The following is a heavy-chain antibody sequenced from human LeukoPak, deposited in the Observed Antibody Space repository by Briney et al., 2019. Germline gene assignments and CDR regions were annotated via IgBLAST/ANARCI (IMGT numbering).Heavy chain of an antibody. CDR3: AKGIYSSGWSYFDY. J-gene: IGHJ4*01. CDR1: GFTFSNSA. Sequence: PGWSLRLSCAASGFTFSNSAMSWVRQAPGKGLESVSTLSGSGITTYYADSVKGRFTISRDNSKNTLYLQMNSLRAEDTAVYYCAKGIYSSGWSYFDYWGHRTLVTVSS. D-gene: IGHD6-19*01. CDR2: LSGSGITT. V-gene: IGHV3-23*01.